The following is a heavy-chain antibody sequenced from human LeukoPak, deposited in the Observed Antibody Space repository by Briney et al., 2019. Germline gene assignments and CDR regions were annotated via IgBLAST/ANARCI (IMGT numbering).Heavy chain of an antibody. Sequence: GASVKVSCKASGYTFTGYYMHWVRQAPGQGLEWMGRINPNSGGTNYAQKFQGRVTMTRDTSISTAYMELSRLRSDDTAVYYCARRDSGRLGSNFDHWGQGTLVTVSS. CDR3: ARRDSGRLGSNFDH. J-gene: IGHJ4*02. D-gene: IGHD1-26*01. CDR1: GYTFTGYY. V-gene: IGHV1-2*06. CDR2: INPNSGGT.